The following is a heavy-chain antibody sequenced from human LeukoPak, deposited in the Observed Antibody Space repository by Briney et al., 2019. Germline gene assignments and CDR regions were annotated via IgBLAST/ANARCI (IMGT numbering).Heavy chain of an antibody. D-gene: IGHD6-19*01. CDR3: ARTYGSGPVDY. Sequence: PSETLSLTCTVSGGSISSYYWSWIRQPPGKGLEWIGYIYYSGSTNYNPSLESRVTISVDTSKNQFSLKLSSVTAADTAVYYCARTYGSGPVDYWGQGTLVTVSS. CDR1: GGSISSYY. CDR2: IYYSGST. J-gene: IGHJ4*02. V-gene: IGHV4-59*01.